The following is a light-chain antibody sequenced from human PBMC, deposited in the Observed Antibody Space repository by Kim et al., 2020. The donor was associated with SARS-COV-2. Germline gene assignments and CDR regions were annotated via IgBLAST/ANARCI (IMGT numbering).Light chain of an antibody. CDR1: KLGDKY. J-gene: IGLJ2*01. Sequence: SYELTQPPSVSVSPGQTARITCSGDKLGDKYACWYQQKPGQSPVLVMYQNKKRPSGIPERFSGSNSGNTATLIISGTQAMDEADYYCQAWDISTLVFGGGTQMIVL. CDR3: QAWDISTLV. CDR2: QNK. V-gene: IGLV3-1*01.